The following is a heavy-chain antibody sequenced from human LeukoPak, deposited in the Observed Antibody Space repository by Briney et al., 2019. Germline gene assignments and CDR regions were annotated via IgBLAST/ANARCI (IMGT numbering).Heavy chain of an antibody. CDR2: IHRSGSP. CDR1: LDSTTSNF. D-gene: IGHD1-14*01. J-gene: IGHJ4*02. CDR3: AREILGGFNPGAY. V-gene: IGHV4-4*02. Sequence: SETLSLTCTVSLDSTTSNFWSWVRQPPGKGLEWIGEIHRSGSPNYNPSLQSRVTISIDRSRDQIVLELSSVTAADTAVYYCAREILGGFNPGAYWGQGILVTVSS.